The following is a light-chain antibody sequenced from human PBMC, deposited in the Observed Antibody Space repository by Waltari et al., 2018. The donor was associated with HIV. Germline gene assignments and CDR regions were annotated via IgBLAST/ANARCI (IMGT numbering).Light chain of an antibody. J-gene: IGLJ1*01. CDR2: KNI. V-gene: IGLV1-47*01. CDR3: TGWDASLSEYV. Sequence: QSVLTPPPSACGTPGQRVTIPCSGRYSNIGSDNAHWYQHLPGTAPKLPIYKNIQRPSGVPDRCSGSKAGASAYLAISGLRSEDEADYYCTGWDASLSEYVFGPGTRVTV. CDR1: YSNIGSDN.